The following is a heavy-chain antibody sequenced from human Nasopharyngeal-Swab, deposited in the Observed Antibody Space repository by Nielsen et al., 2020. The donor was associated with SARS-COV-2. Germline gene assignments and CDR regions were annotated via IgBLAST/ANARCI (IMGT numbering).Heavy chain of an antibody. Sequence: RPAPGKGLEWVGYIYYSGSTYYNPSLKSRVTISVDTSKNQFSLKLSSVTAADTAVYYCARDIGTPAYPRYYYYGMDVWGQGTTVTVSS. V-gene: IGHV4-31*02. D-gene: IGHD1-1*01. CDR3: ARDIGTPAYPRYYYYGMDV. J-gene: IGHJ6*02. CDR2: IYYSGST.